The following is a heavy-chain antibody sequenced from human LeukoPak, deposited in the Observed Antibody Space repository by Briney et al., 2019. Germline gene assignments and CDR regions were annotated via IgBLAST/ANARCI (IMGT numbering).Heavy chain of an antibody. Sequence: SETLSLTCDVSGASISRGGYSWSWIRQPPGKGLEWIGYIYHSGSAYYNPSLKSRVTISMDRSKNQFSLKLSSVTAADTAVYYCARHLYGSGSPLDYWGQGILVTVSS. V-gene: IGHV4-30-2*01. CDR3: ARHLYGSGSPLDY. CDR2: IYHSGSA. J-gene: IGHJ4*02. D-gene: IGHD3-10*01. CDR1: GASISRGGYS.